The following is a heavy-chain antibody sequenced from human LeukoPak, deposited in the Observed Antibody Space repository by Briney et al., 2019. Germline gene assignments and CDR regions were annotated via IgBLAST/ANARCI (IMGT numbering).Heavy chain of an antibody. V-gene: IGHV3-30*18. CDR2: ISYDGSNK. Sequence: PGGSLRLSCAASGFTFSSYGMHWVRQAPGKGLEWVAVISYDGSNKYYADSVKGRFTNSRDNSKNTLYLQMNSLRAEDTAVYYCAKVFYSSSFLPYYFDYWGQGTLVTVSS. D-gene: IGHD6-13*01. J-gene: IGHJ4*02. CDR1: GFTFSSYG. CDR3: AKVFYSSSFLPYYFDY.